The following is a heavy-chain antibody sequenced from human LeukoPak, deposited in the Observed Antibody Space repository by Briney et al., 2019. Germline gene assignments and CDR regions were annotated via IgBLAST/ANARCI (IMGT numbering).Heavy chain of an antibody. J-gene: IGHJ4*02. CDR1: TFAFSSYA. CDR3: AKAKNSYSSGWFAPSYYFDY. CDR2: ISGSGGST. D-gene: IGHD6-19*01. Sequence: PGGSLRLSCAASTFAFSSYAMTWVRQAPGKGLEWVSAISGSGGSTYYADSVKGRFTISRDNSKNTLYLQMNSLRAEDTAVYYCAKAKNSYSSGWFAPSYYFDYWGQGTLVTVSS. V-gene: IGHV3-23*01.